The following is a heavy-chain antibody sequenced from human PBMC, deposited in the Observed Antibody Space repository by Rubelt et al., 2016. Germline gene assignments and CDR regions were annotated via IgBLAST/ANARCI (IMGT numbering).Heavy chain of an antibody. CDR2: INHSGST. D-gene: IGHD4-11*01. Sequence: QVQLQQWGAGLLKPSETLSLTCAVYGGSFSGYYWSWIRQPPGKGLEWIGEINHSGSTNYNPSLKSRGTISVDTSKNQLSLKRSSVTAADTAVYYCARVGPSNMFDYWGQGTLVTVSS. CDR1: GGSFSGYY. J-gene: IGHJ4*02. CDR3: ARVGPSNMFDY. V-gene: IGHV4-34*01.